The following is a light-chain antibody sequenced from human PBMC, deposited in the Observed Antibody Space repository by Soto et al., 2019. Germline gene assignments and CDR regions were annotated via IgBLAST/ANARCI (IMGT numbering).Light chain of an antibody. CDR1: QSVSNNY. CDR3: QQYGRSPST. V-gene: IGKV3-20*01. CDR2: GTS. Sequence: EIVLTQSPGTLTLSPGERATLSCRASQSVSNNYLAWYQQKPGQAPRLLIYGTSSRATGNPDRFSGSGSGTDFTLTISRLEPEDFAVYYCQQYGRSPSTFGGGTKVEIK. J-gene: IGKJ4*01.